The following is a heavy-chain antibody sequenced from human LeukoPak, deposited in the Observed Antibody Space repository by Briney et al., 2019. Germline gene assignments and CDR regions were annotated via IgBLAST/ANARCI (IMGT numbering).Heavy chain of an antibody. V-gene: IGHV4-59*01. CDR1: GGSISSYY. CDR3: ARDDGGGSYFNYFDY. D-gene: IGHD1-26*01. Sequence: SETLSLTCTVSGGSISSYYWSWIRQPPGKGLEWIGYIYYSGSTNYNPSLKSRVAISVDTSKNQFSLKLSSVTAADTAVYYCARDDGGGSYFNYFDYWGQGTLVTVSS. CDR2: IYYSGST. J-gene: IGHJ4*02.